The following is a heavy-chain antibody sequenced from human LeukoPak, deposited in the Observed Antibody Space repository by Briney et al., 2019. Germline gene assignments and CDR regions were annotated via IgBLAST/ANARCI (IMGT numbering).Heavy chain of an antibody. V-gene: IGHV1-2*02. J-gene: IGHJ4*02. CDR1: GYTFSGYY. CDR3: ARGPPTRVVVITTGDFDY. D-gene: IGHD3-22*01. CDR2: INPNSGVT. Sequence: ASVKVSCKASGYTFSGYYMHWVRQAPGQGLEWMGWINPNSGVTKYAQKFQGRVTVTRDTSISTAYMELRSLRSDDRAVYYCARGPPTRVVVITTGDFDYWGQGTLVTVSS.